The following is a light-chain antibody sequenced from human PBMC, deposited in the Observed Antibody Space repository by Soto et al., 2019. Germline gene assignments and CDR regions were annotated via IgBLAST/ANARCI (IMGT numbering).Light chain of an antibody. Sequence: QSVLTQPPSVSAAPGQRVTISCSGSISNIGNNYVSWYQHLPGKAPELLIYDNNQRPSGIPDRFSGSKSGTSATLGITGLQPGDEADYYCGTWDSSLSVYVFGTGTKLTVL. CDR3: GTWDSSLSVYV. J-gene: IGLJ1*01. V-gene: IGLV1-51*01. CDR2: DNN. CDR1: ISNIGNNY.